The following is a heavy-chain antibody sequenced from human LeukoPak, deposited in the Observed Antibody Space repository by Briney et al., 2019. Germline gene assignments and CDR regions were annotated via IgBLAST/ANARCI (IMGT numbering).Heavy chain of an antibody. CDR2: IYYSGST. CDR3: VRVPKNVAMITEFFFDY. CDR1: GDSITTSDYH. V-gene: IGHV4-39*07. Sequence: SETLSLTCTVSGDSITTSDYHWGWVRQSPVKGLEWIGNIYYSGSTYYNPSLKTRVTMSVDTSKSQFSLNLNSVTAADTAVYCCVRVPKNVAMITEFFFDYWGQGTLVTVSS. J-gene: IGHJ4*02. D-gene: IGHD5-12*01.